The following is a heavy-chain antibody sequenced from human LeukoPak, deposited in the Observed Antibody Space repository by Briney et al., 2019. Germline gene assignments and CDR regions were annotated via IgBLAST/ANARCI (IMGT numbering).Heavy chain of an antibody. V-gene: IGHV4-59*01. D-gene: IGHD6-13*01. CDR2: IYYSGST. CDR3: ARVTGYMTEDFFDY. Sequence: SETLSLTCTVSGGSISSYYWSWIRQPPGKGLEWIGYIYYSGSTDYNPSLKSRVTISVDTSRNQFSLRLSSVTAADTAVYYCARVTGYMTEDFFDYWGQGTMVTVSS. J-gene: IGHJ4*02. CDR1: GGSISSYY.